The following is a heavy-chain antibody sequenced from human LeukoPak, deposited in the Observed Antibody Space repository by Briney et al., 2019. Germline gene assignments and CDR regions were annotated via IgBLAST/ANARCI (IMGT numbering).Heavy chain of an antibody. CDR2: IWSDGSSK. Sequence: GGSLRLSCAASGFTFSSYGMHWVRQAPGKGLEWEAVIWSDGSSKHYADSVKGRFTISRDNSKNTLYLQMSSLRAEDTALYYCARGQPPSYYDMDVWGQGTTVTVSS. CDR1: GFTFSSYG. V-gene: IGHV3-33*08. D-gene: IGHD6-13*01. CDR3: ARGQPPSYYDMDV. J-gene: IGHJ6*02.